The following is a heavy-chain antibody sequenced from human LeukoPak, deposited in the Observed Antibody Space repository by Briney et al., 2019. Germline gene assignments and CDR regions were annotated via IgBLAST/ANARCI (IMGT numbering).Heavy chain of an antibody. J-gene: IGHJ4*02. CDR2: IYYSGST. Sequence: SETLSLTCTVSGDSINSNSYYWGWIRQPPGKGLEWIGSIYYSGSTYYNPSLKSRVTISVDTSKNQFSLKLSSVTAADTAVYYCARTRYWGQGTLVTVSS. CDR3: ARTRY. CDR1: GDSINSNSYY. V-gene: IGHV4-39*01.